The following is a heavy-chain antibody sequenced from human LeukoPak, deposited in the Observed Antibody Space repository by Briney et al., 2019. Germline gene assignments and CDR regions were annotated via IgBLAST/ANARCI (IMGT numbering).Heavy chain of an antibody. CDR3: ARGGYSYGKIIDY. V-gene: IGHV3-48*03. Sequence: GGSLRLSCAASGFTFSGYEMNWVRQAPGKGLEWVSYISSSGSTIYYADSVKGRFTISRDNAKNSLYLQMNSLRAEDTAVYYCARGGYSYGKIIDYWGEGTLFTVSS. CDR2: ISSSGSTI. D-gene: IGHD5-18*01. CDR1: GFTFSGYE. J-gene: IGHJ4*02.